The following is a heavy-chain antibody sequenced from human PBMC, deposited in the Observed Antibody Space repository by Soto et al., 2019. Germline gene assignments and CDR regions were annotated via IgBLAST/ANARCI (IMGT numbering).Heavy chain of an antibody. CDR1: GRSFSGHS. J-gene: IGHJ5*01. CDR2: INHSGRV. D-gene: IGHD3-22*01. CDR3: SRRAYYSNGYYRFDT. V-gene: IGHV4-34*01. Sequence: SETLSLTVAVYGRSFSGHSWTWIRQSPGKGLEWIGDINHSGRVNYSPSLKSRDTISLDTTKNQFSLTLRDVRAAETAMYYSSRRAYYSNGYYRFDTWGKGTMVTVSS.